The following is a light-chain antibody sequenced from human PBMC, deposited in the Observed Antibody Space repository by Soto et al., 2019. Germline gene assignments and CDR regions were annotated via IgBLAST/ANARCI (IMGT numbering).Light chain of an antibody. CDR3: QQYNNWPPERT. CDR2: DAS. V-gene: IGKV3-11*01. J-gene: IGKJ1*01. CDR1: QSISSY. Sequence: EIPFTQSPFPPPFPPGDRATLTCRASQSISSYLALYQQKPGQAPRLLIYDASSRATGIPARFSGSGSGTNFALTISRLEPEDFAVYYCQQYNNWPPERTFGQGTKVDI.